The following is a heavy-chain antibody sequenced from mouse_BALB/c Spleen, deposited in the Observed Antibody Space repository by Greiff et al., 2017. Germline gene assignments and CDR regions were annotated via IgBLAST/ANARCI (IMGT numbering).Heavy chain of an antibody. CDR1: GYSITSDYA. CDR2: ISYSGST. V-gene: IGHV3-2*02. CDR3: ARDGNYAMDY. Sequence: DVKLQESGPGLVKPSQSLSLTCTVTGYSITSDYAWNWIRQFPGNKLEWMGYISYSGSTNYNPSLKSRISITRDTSKNQFFLQLNSVTTEDTATYYCARDGNYAMDYWGQGTSVTVSS. J-gene: IGHJ4*01. D-gene: IGHD2-1*01.